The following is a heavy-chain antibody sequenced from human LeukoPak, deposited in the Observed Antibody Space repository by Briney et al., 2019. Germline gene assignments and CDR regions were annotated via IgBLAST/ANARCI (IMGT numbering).Heavy chain of an antibody. CDR2: IKQDGSEK. J-gene: IGHJ4*02. CDR3: ARGGFRELLFDF. V-gene: IGHV3-7*01. D-gene: IGHD3-10*01. Sequence: GGSLRLSCAASGFTFISYWLSWVRQAPGKGLEWVANIKQDGSEKYYVDSVKGRFTISRDNAKNSLYLQMNSLRAEDTAVYYCARGGFRELLFDFWGQGTLVTVSS. CDR1: GFTFISYW.